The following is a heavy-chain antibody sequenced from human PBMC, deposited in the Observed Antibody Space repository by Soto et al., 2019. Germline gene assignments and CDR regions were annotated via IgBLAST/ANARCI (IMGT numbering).Heavy chain of an antibody. CDR3: ARVGGYGMDV. V-gene: IGHV4-38-2*01. D-gene: IGHD3-10*01. CDR2: IYHSGST. CDR1: GYSISSGYY. J-gene: IGHJ6*02. Sequence: ASATLSLTCAVSGYSISSGYYWGWIRQPPGKGLEWIGSIYHSGSTYNNPSLKSRVTISVDTSKNQFSLKLSSVTAADTAVYYCARVGGYGMDVWGQGTTVTVSS.